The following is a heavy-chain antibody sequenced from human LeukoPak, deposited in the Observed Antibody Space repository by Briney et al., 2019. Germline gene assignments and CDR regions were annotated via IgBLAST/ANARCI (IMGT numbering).Heavy chain of an antibody. CDR1: GYIFINYA. J-gene: IGHJ6*02. CDR2: INTNTGNP. D-gene: IGHD5-18*01. Sequence: GASVKVSCKASGYIFINYAMNWVRQAPGQGLEWMGWINTNTGNPTYAQGFTGQFVFSLDTSVSTAYLQISSLKAEDTAVYYCARDRAYSYGSSYYYGMDLWGQGTTVTVSS. CDR3: ARDRAYSYGSSYYYGMDL. V-gene: IGHV7-4-1*02.